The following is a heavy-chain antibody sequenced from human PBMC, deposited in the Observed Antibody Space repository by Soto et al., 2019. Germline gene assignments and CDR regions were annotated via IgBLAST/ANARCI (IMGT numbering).Heavy chain of an antibody. J-gene: IGHJ6*02. Sequence: QVQLVQSGAEVKKPGASVKVSCKASGYTFTSYGISWVRQAPGQGLEWMGWISAYNGNTNYAQKLQGRVTMTTDTSTSTAYMELRSLRSDDTAVYYWARDVEATPRWYYYGMDVWGQGTTVTVSS. CDR1: GYTFTSYG. V-gene: IGHV1-18*01. D-gene: IGHD5-12*01. CDR2: ISAYNGNT. CDR3: ARDVEATPRWYYYGMDV.